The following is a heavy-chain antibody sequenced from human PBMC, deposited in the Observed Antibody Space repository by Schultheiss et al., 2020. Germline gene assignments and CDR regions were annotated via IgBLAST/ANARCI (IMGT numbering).Heavy chain of an antibody. D-gene: IGHD3-3*01. Sequence: SETLSLTCAVYGGSFSGYYWSWIRQPPGKGLEWIGEINHSGSTNYNPSLKSRVTISVDTSKNQFSLKLSSVTAADTAVYYCARAIVNYDFWSGYRSNWFDPWGKGTLVTVSS. CDR1: GGSFSGYY. J-gene: IGHJ5*02. CDR2: INHSGST. CDR3: ARAIVNYDFWSGYRSNWFDP. V-gene: IGHV4-34*01.